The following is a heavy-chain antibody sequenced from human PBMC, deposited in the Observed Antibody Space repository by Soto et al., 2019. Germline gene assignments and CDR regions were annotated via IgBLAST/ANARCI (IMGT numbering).Heavy chain of an antibody. V-gene: IGHV4-59*08. Sequence: QVQLLESGPGLVKPSETLSLTCTVPGGSISSYYWSWIRQPPGKGLEWIGYIYSSGSTHYNPSLKSRVTISVDTSKNPFSLKLSSVTAADTAVYYCARRYGGGFDYWGQGTLVTVSS. CDR1: GGSISSYY. D-gene: IGHD3-10*01. CDR3: ARRYGGGFDY. J-gene: IGHJ4*02. CDR2: IYSSGST.